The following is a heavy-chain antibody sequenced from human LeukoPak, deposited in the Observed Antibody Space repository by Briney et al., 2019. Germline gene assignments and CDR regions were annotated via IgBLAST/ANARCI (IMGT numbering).Heavy chain of an antibody. V-gene: IGHV5-51*01. D-gene: IGHD3-22*01. J-gene: IGHJ4*02. CDR3: ARGHYDDNGYYFFDY. Sequence: GESLKISCKGSGYSFISYWIGWVRQMPGKGLEWMGVIYPGDSDTRYSPSFEGQVTISTDKSISTAYLQWSSLKASDTAIYYCARGHYDDNGYYFFDYWGQGTLVTVSS. CDR2: IYPGDSDT. CDR1: GYSFISYW.